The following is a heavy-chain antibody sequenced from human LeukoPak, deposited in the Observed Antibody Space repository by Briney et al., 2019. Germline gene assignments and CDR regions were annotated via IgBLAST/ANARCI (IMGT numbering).Heavy chain of an antibody. Sequence: ASVKVSCKASGYSFTGYYMHWVRQAPGQGLEWVGWINPITGASNFAQKFQGRVTMTRDTSINTAYMELSRLRSDDTAVYYCAREVASEGDRYWYFDLWGRGTPVTVSA. CDR3: AREVASEGDRYWYFDL. CDR2: INPITGAS. J-gene: IGHJ2*01. V-gene: IGHV1-2*02. D-gene: IGHD5-12*01. CDR1: GYSFTGYY.